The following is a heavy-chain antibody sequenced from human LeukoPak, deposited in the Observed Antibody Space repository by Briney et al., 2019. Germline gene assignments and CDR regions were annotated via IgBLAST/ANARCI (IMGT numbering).Heavy chain of an antibody. J-gene: IGHJ4*02. V-gene: IGHV3-23*01. Sequence: GGSLRLSCAASGFTFNSCAMSWVRRAPGKGLEWVTGVSASNSSTYYADSVKGRFTISRDNSKNTLYLQMNSLRAEDTAVYYCAKDYGDDSRNYFDNWGQGTLVTVSS. D-gene: IGHD3-22*01. CDR1: GFTFNSCA. CDR3: AKDYGDDSRNYFDN. CDR2: VSASNSST.